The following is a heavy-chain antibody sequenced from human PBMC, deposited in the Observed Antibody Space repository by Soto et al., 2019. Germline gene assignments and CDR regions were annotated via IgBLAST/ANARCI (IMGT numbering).Heavy chain of an antibody. CDR3: ARDHIAARPGWFDP. CDR1: GYTFSTYG. J-gene: IGHJ5*02. V-gene: IGHV1-18*04. D-gene: IGHD6-6*01. Sequence: QVQLVQSGGEVKKPGASVKVSCKASGYTFSTYGISWVRQAPGQGLEWMGWISAYNGNTKYAQKFQGRVTMSTDTSTSTAYMELRSLRSDDTAVYYCARDHIAARPGWFDPWGQGTLVTVSS. CDR2: ISAYNGNT.